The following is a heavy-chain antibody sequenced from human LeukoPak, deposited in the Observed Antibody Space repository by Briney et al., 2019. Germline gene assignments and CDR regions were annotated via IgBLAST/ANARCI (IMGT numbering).Heavy chain of an antibody. CDR1: GASISGSNW. V-gene: IGHV4-4*02. J-gene: IGHJ4*02. CDR2: IYHSGST. Sequence: SETLSLTCAVSGASISGSNWWSWVRQHPGKGLEWIGEIYHSGSTNYSPSLKSRVTISVDTSKNQFSLKLNSVTAADTAVYYCARDRLRWPKIDYWGQGTLVTVSS. D-gene: IGHD4-23*01. CDR3: ARDRLRWPKIDY.